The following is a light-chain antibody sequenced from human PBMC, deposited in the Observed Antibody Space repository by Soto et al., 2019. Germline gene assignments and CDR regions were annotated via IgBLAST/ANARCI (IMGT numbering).Light chain of an antibody. CDR3: SSYTSSSTPYV. J-gene: IGLJ1*01. Sequence: QSALTQPASVSGSPGQSITISCTGTSSDVGGYNYVSWYQQHPGKAPKLRIYEVSNRPSGVSNRFSGSKSGNTASLTISGLQAEDVADYYCSSYTSSSTPYVFGTGTKLTVL. V-gene: IGLV2-14*01. CDR1: SSDVGGYNY. CDR2: EVS.